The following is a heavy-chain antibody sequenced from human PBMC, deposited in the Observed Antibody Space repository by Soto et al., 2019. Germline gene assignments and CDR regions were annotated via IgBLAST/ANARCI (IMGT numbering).Heavy chain of an antibody. J-gene: IGHJ4*02. V-gene: IGHV1-8*01. CDR3: AREKAGPLDY. D-gene: IGHD6-19*01. Sequence: QVQLVQSGAEVKKPGASVKVSCKASGYTFTSYDINWVRQATGQGLEWMGWMNPNSGNTGYAQKFKXRVTMTRNTSISTAYIELSSLSSEDTAVYSCAREKAGPLDYWGQGTLVTVSS. CDR2: MNPNSGNT. CDR1: GYTFTSYD.